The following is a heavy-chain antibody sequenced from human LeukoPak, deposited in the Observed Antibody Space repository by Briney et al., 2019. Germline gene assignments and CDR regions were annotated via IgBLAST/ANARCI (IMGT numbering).Heavy chain of an antibody. V-gene: IGHV3-21*04. J-gene: IGHJ4*02. D-gene: IGHD3-22*01. Sequence: GGSLRLSCAASGFTFSSYNMNRVRQAPGKGLEWVSSISSSDSYIYYADSVKGRFTISRDNSKNTLSLQMNTLRAEDTAIYYCTRSGYHHPYHFDSWGQGTLVTVSS. CDR2: ISSSDSYI. CDR3: TRSGYHHPYHFDS. CDR1: GFTFSSYN.